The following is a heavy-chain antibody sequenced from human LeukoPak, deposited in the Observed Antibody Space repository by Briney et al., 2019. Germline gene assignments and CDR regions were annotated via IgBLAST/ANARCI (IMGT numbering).Heavy chain of an antibody. CDR2: IYPGDSDT. V-gene: IGHV5-51*01. J-gene: IGHJ4*02. D-gene: IGHD1-26*01. Sequence: GKPLKISCEGSGYSFTSYWIGWVRQMPGKGLEWMGIIYPGDSDTRYSPSFQGQVTISADKSISTAYLQWSSLEASDTAMYYCARGSGSYHTAYMNWGQGTLVTVSS. CDR3: ARGSGSYHTAYMN. CDR1: GYSFTSYW.